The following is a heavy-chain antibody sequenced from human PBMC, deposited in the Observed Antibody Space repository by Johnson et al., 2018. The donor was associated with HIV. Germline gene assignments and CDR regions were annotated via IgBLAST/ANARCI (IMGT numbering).Heavy chain of an antibody. J-gene: IGHJ3*02. CDR2: IKSKTVGGTT. V-gene: IGHV3-15*02. CDR3: TTVGGILGTYAFDI. CDR1: GFTFINAW. Sequence: LVESGGTLVKPGGSLSLSCAASGFTFINAWMTWVRQSPGTGLEWVGRIKSKTVGGTTDYAALVKGRFTISSDDSKNTLYLQMNSLKTEDTALYYCTTVGGILGTYAFDIWGQGTMVTVSS. D-gene: IGHD2-8*02.